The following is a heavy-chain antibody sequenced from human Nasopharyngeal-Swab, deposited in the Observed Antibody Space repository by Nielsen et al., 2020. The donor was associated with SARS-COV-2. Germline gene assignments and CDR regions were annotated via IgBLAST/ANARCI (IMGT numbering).Heavy chain of an antibody. D-gene: IGHD3-16*02. CDR1: GGTFSSYA. J-gene: IGHJ4*02. V-gene: IGHV1-69*06. CDR2: IIPILGTP. Sequence: SSVKVSCKATGGTFSSYAISSVRQAPGQGLEWMGVIIPILGTPIYAQKFQGRVTITADKSTSTAYMELSSLRSEDTAVYYCARNPVDYDYVWGSYRYRTFDYWGQGTLVTVSS. CDR3: ARNPVDYDYVWGSYRYRTFDY.